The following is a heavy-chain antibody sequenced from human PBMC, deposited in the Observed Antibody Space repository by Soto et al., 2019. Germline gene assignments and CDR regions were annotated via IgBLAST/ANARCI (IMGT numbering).Heavy chain of an antibody. CDR3: ATTSMAYSSGWNDYFDY. J-gene: IGHJ4*02. V-gene: IGHV1-2*04. Sequence: ASVKVSCKAPADTFTSYYIHWVRQAPGQGLEWMGWINPNSGGTNYAQKFQGWVTMTRDTSISTAYMELSRLRSDDTAVYYCATTSMAYSSGWNDYFDYWGQGTLVTVSS. CDR1: ADTFTSYY. CDR2: INPNSGGT. D-gene: IGHD6-19*01.